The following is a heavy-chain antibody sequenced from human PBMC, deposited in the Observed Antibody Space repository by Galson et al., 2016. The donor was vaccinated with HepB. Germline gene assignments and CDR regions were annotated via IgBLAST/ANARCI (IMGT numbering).Heavy chain of an antibody. CDR3: VRSESLRGGRWTGYYIDF. J-gene: IGHJ4*02. Sequence: SLRLSCAASGFIFSRYVMHWVRQAPGKGLQYVSAISANGDTTYYADSVRGRFTISRDNSKNTLYLQMTSLRVEDTAVFYCVRSESLRGGRWTGYYIDFWGQGPLVTVSP. V-gene: IGHV3-64D*06. CDR1: GFIFSRYV. CDR2: ISANGDTT. D-gene: IGHD3/OR15-3a*01.